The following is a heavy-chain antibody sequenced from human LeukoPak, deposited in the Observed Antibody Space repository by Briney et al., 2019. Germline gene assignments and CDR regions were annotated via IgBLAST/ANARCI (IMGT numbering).Heavy chain of an antibody. V-gene: IGHV1-69*05. D-gene: IGHD3-22*01. CDR2: IIPIFGTA. J-gene: IGHJ3*02. CDR1: GGTFSSYA. CDR3: ARDLRNSGYYPSGDAFDI. Sequence: VKVSCKASGGTFSSYAISWVRQAPGQGLEWMGGIIPIFGTANYAQKFQGRVTMTRDMSTSTVYMELSSLRSEDTAVYYCARDLRNSGYYPSGDAFDIWGQGTMVTVSS.